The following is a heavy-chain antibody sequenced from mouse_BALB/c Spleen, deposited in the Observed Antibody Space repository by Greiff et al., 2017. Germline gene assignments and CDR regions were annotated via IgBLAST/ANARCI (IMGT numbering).Heavy chain of an antibody. D-gene: IGHD2-14*01. V-gene: IGHV1S34*01. Sequence: LVQPGASVKISCKASGYSFTGYYMHWVKQSHGKSLEWIGYISCYNGATSYNQKFKGKATFTVDTSSSTAYMQFNSLTSEDSAVYYCAREDYRYDDYAMDYWGQGTSVTVSS. CDR3: AREDYRYDDYAMDY. CDR1: GYSFTGYY. CDR2: ISCYNGAT. J-gene: IGHJ4*01.